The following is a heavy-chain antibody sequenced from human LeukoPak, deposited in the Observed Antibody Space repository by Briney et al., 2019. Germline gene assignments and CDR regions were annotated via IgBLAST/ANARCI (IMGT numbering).Heavy chain of an antibody. V-gene: IGHV3-66*04. CDR3: ARPYSSSWYYFQH. Sequence: PGGSLRLSCAASGFTVSSNYMSWVRQAPGKGLEWVSVIYSGGSTYYADSVRGRFTISRDNSKNTLYLQMNSLRAEDTAVYYCARPYSSSWYYFQHWGQGTLVTVSS. CDR1: GFTVSSNY. D-gene: IGHD6-13*01. J-gene: IGHJ1*01. CDR2: IYSGGST.